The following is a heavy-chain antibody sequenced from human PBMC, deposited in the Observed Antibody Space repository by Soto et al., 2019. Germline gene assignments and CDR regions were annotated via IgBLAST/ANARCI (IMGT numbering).Heavy chain of an antibody. CDR2: MNPNTGNT. CDR1: GYTFTHYA. J-gene: IGHJ4*02. CDR3: VKGASATDFDT. V-gene: IGHV1-8*01. Sequence: ASVKVSCKASGYTFTHYAINWVRQATGQGLEWMGWMNPNTGNTGFAQKFQDRVTMTRNTSISTAYMELSSLRSEDTALYFFVKGASATDFDTWGQETPVTVSS.